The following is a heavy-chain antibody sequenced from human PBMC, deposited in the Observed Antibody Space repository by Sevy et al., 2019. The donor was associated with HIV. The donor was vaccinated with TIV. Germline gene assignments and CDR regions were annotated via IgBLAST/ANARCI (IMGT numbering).Heavy chain of an antibody. D-gene: IGHD3-22*01. V-gene: IGHV1-24*01. CDR3: TTMEYYHNIIGSSSGDY. CDR1: GYTLTKLD. J-gene: IGHJ4*02. CDR2: FDPEDGDT. Sequence: ASVKVSCKVSGYTLTKLDMHWVRQAPGKGLEWMGGFDPEDGDTFYAQKFQGRVTMTEDTSTYTAYMELSSLRSEDKAVYYCTTMEYYHNIIGSSSGDYWGQGTLVTVSS.